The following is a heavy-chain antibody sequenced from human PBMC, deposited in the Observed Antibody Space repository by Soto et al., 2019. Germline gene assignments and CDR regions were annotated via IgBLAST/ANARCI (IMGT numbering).Heavy chain of an antibody. CDR3: ARAYSSSWYGTNYYLDY. CDR1: GFTFSSYA. V-gene: IGHV3-30-3*01. J-gene: IGHJ4*02. CDR2: ISYDGSNK. D-gene: IGHD6-13*01. Sequence: QVQLVESGGGVVQPGRSLRLSCAASGFTFSSYAMHWVRQAPGKGLEWVAVISYDGSNKYYADSVKGRFTISRDNSKNTLYLQMNSLRAEDTAVYYCARAYSSSWYGTNYYLDYWGQGTLVTVSS.